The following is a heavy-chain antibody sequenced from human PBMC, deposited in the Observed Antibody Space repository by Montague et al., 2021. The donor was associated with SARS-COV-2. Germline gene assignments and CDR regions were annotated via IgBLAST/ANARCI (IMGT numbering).Heavy chain of an antibody. V-gene: IGHV4-39*07. CDR3: ARVGRQQLVRLSGMDV. CDR1: GGSISSSSYY. J-gene: IGHJ6*02. Sequence: SETLSLTCTVSGGSISSSSYYWGWVRQPPGKGLAWIGSLYYSGSTYYNPSLKSRVTISVDTSKNQFSLKLSSVTAADTAVYYCARVGRQQLVRLSGMDVWGQGTTVTVSS. CDR2: LYYSGST. D-gene: IGHD6-13*01.